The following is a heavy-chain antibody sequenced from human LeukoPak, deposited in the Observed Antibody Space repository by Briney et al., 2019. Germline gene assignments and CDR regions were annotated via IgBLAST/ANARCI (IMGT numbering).Heavy chain of an antibody. CDR1: GFTFGDYA. Sequence: GGSLRLSCTASGFTFGDYAMSWVRQAPGKGLEWVAVISYDGSNKYYADSVKGRFTISRDNAKNSLYLQMNSLGPEDTAVYYCARDPYSGNYGNYYYYYMDVWGKGTTVTISS. D-gene: IGHD1-26*01. CDR2: ISYDGSNK. V-gene: IGHV3-30*04. J-gene: IGHJ6*03. CDR3: ARDPYSGNYGNYYYYYMDV.